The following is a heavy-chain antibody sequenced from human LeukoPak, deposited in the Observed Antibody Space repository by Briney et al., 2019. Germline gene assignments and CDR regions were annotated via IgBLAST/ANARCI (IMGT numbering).Heavy chain of an antibody. D-gene: IGHD3-10*01. CDR1: GYTFTGYY. Sequence: ASVKVSCKASGYTFTGYYMHWVRQAPGQGLEWMGWINPNSGGTNYAQKFQGRVTMTRDTSISTAYMELSRLRSDDTAVYYCARGQYYYASGSSFLKRGVSAFDIWGQGTMVTVSS. CDR3: ARGQYYYASGSSFLKRGVSAFDI. J-gene: IGHJ3*02. V-gene: IGHV1-2*02. CDR2: INPNSGGT.